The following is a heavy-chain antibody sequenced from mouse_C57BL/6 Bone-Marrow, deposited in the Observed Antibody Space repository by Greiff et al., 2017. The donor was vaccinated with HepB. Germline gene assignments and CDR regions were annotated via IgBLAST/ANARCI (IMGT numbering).Heavy chain of an antibody. CDR1: GYSFTGYY. CDR3: AGLYSPFDY. D-gene: IGHD2-12*01. Sequence: VQLKESGPELLKPGASVKISCKASGYSFTGYYMHWVKQRHGNILDWIGYIYPYNGVSSYNQKFKGKATLTVDKSSSTAYMELRSLTAEDSAVYYCAGLYSPFDYWGQGTTRTVSS. CDR2: IYPYNGVS. J-gene: IGHJ2*01. V-gene: IGHV1-31*01.